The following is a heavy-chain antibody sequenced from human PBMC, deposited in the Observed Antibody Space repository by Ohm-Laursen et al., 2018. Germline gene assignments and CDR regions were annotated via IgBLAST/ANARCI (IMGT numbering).Heavy chain of an antibody. J-gene: IGHJ6*02. CDR2: MNPNSGNT. CDR3: ARGTPTEGVVLMVYAIGYYYGMDV. V-gene: IGHV1-8*02. D-gene: IGHD2-8*01. CDR1: GGTFSSYA. Sequence: ASVKVSCKASGGTFSSYAISWVRQAPGQGLEWMGWMNPNSGNTGYAQKFQGRVTMTRNTSISTAYMELSSLRSEDTAVYYCARGTPTEGVVLMVYAIGYYYGMDVWGQGTTVTVSS.